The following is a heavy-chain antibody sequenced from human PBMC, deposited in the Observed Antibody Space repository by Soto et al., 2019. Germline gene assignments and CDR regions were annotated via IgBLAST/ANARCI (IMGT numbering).Heavy chain of an antibody. J-gene: IGHJ2*01. CDR2: IYYSGST. CDR3: AREVSGWGPLPYWYFDL. D-gene: IGHD6-19*01. V-gene: IGHV4-59*01. CDR1: GGSISSYY. Sequence: QVQLQESGPGLVKPSETLSLTCTVSGGSISSYYWSWIRQPPGKGLEWIGYIYYSGSTNYNPSLKSRVTISVDTSKNQFSLKLSSVTAADTAVYYCAREVSGWGPLPYWYFDLWGRGTLVTVSS.